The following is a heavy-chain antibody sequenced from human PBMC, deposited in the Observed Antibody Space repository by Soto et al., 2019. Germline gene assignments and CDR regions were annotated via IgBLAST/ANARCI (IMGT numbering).Heavy chain of an antibody. CDR1: GFTFSSYA. CDR2: ISGSGGST. CDR3: ANDVVWMDGNLDGYSRGEDYFDY. J-gene: IGHJ4*02. Sequence: GGSLRLSCAASGFTFSSYAMSWVRQAPGKGLEWVSAISGSGGSTYYADSVKGRFTISSDNSKNTLYLKMNSLRAEETAVYYCANDVVWMDGNLDGYSRGEDYFDYWGQGTLVTVSS. V-gene: IGHV3-23*01. D-gene: IGHD6-19*01.